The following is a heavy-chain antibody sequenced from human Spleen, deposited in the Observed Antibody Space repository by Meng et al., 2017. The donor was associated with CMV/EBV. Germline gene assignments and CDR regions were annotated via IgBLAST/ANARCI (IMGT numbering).Heavy chain of an antibody. D-gene: IGHD5-18*01. CDR1: GGSISSSSYY. Sequence: SETLSLTCTVSGGSISSSSYYWGWIRQPPGKGLEWIGSIYYSGSTYYNPSLKSRVTISVDTSKNQFSLKLSSVTAADTAVYYCARGPRSDQFWGQSYGGPTGRYGMDVWGQGTTVTVSS. CDR3: ARGPRSDQFWGQSYGGPTGRYGMDV. J-gene: IGHJ6*02. V-gene: IGHV4-39*01. CDR2: IYYSGST.